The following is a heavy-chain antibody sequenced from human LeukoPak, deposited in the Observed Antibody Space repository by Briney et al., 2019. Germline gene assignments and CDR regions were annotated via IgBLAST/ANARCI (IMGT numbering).Heavy chain of an antibody. CDR2: IIPIVGTA. Sequence: ASVKVSCKASGGTFSIYAISWVRQAPGQGLEWMGGIIPIVGTANYAQKFQGRVTITADESTSTAYMELSSLRSEDTAVYYCARDLGSGWTGYFDYWGQGTLVPVSS. CDR1: GGTFSIYA. CDR3: ARDLGSGWTGYFDY. D-gene: IGHD6-19*01. J-gene: IGHJ4*02. V-gene: IGHV1-69*13.